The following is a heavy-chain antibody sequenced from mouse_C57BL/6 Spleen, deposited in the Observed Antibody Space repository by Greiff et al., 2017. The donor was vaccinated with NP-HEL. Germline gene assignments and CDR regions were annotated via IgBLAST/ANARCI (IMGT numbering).Heavy chain of an antibody. D-gene: IGHD1-1*01. J-gene: IGHJ4*01. V-gene: IGHV5-4*01. Sequence: VQLKESGGGLVKPGGSLKLSCAASGFTFSSYAMSWVRQTPEKRLEWVATISDGGSYTYYPDNVKGRFTISRDNAKNNLYLQMSHLKSEDTAMYYGARGSYGSSYYAMDYWGPGTSVTVSS. CDR1: GFTFSSYA. CDR3: ARGSYGSSYYAMDY. CDR2: ISDGGSYT.